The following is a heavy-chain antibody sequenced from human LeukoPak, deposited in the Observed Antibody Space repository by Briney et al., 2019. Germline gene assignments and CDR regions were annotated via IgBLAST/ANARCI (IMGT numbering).Heavy chain of an antibody. CDR3: ARLSDFNFDY. CDR2: IYPANSDT. J-gene: IGHJ4*02. CDR1: GYSFTGYW. D-gene: IGHD2-21*02. Sequence: GESLKISCKGSGYSFTGYWIGWVRQMPGKGLECMGIIYPANSDTTYSPSFQGQVTISADKSISTTYLQWSSLKASDTAMYYCARLSDFNFDYWGQGTLVTVSS. V-gene: IGHV5-51*01.